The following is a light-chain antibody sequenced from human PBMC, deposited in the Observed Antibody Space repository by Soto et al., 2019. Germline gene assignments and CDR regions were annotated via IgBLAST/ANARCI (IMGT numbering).Light chain of an antibody. CDR3: QQYNNWPPTWT. V-gene: IGKV3-15*01. J-gene: IGKJ1*01. CDR2: GAS. Sequence: EIVMTQSPASLCVSPGERATLSCRASQNIDINLVWYQQKPGQAPRLLIYGASTRATGIPARFSGSGSGTEFTLTISSLQSEDFAVYYCQQYNNWPPTWTFGQGTKVDIK. CDR1: QNIDIN.